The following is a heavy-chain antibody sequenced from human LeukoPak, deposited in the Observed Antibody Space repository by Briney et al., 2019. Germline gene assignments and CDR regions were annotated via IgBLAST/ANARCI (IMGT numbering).Heavy chain of an antibody. D-gene: IGHD2-21*02. V-gene: IGHV3-23*01. CDR2: ISGTTGTI. CDR3: AKRLGDPRAFDY. Sequence: GGSLRLSCAASGFTFSNYTMSWVRQAPGKGLEWVSGISGTTGTINYAAPVKGRFTISRDNSKNTLYLQMNSLRVDDMAVYYCAKRLGDPRAFDYWGQGTLVTVSS. CDR1: GFTFSNYT. J-gene: IGHJ4*02.